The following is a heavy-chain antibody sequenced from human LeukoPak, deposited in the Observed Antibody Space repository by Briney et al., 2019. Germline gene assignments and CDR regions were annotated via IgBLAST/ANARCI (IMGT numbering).Heavy chain of an antibody. Sequence: SETLSLTCTVSGGSISNYYWSWIRQPPGKGLEWIGYIYYSGSTNYNPSLKSRVTISVDTSKNQFSLKLSSVTAADTAVYYCARSPYDFWSGYYWYFDLWGRGTLVTVSS. D-gene: IGHD3-3*01. J-gene: IGHJ2*01. CDR1: GGSISNYY. V-gene: IGHV4-59*01. CDR2: IYYSGST. CDR3: ARSPYDFWSGYYWYFDL.